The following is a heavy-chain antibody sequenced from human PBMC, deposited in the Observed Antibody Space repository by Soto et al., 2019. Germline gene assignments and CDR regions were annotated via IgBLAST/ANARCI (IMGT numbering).Heavy chain of an antibody. CDR1: GFTFSSYA. CDR2: ISGGGSTT. J-gene: IGHJ4*02. Sequence: GGSLRLSCAASGFTFSSYAMTWVRQAPAKGLEWVSVISGGGSTTYYTDSVKGRFTISRDNSKNTLYLQLNSLRAEDTAVYYCARTQKSTVTRNYFDYWGQGTLVTVSS. V-gene: IGHV3-23*01. D-gene: IGHD4-17*01. CDR3: ARTQKSTVTRNYFDY.